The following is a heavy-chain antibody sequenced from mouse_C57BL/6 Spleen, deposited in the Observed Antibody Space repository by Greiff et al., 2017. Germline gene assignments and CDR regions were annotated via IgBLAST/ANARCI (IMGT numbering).Heavy chain of an antibody. Sequence: VQLQQSGAELVRPGASVTLSCKASGYTFTDYEMHWVKQPPVHGLEWIGAIDPETGGTAYNQKFKGKAILTADKSSSSAYMELRSLTSEDSAVYYCARDSSGYGFAYRGQGALVTVSA. V-gene: IGHV1-15*01. CDR1: GYTFTDYE. J-gene: IGHJ3*01. D-gene: IGHD3-2*02. CDR2: IDPETGGT. CDR3: ARDSSGYGFAY.